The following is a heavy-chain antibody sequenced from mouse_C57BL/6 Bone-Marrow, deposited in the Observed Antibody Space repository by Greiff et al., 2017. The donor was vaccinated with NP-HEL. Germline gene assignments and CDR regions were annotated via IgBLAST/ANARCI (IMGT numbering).Heavy chain of an antibody. V-gene: IGHV2-2*01. Sequence: VQLQQSGPGLVQPSQSLSITCTVSGFSLTSYGVHWVRQSPGKGLEWLGVIWSGGSTDYNAAFISSLSISKDNSKSQVFFKMNRLQADDTAIYYCARNSEGYYYGSSSWFAYWGQGTLVTVSA. J-gene: IGHJ3*01. D-gene: IGHD1-1*01. CDR3: ARNSEGYYYGSSSWFAY. CDR1: GFSLTSYG. CDR2: IWSGGST.